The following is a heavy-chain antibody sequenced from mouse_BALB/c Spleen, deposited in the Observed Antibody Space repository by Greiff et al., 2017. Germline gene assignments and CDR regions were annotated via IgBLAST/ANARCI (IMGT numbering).Heavy chain of an antibody. V-gene: IGHV14-4*02. J-gene: IGHJ4*01. CDR3: NGPLSFYDYDEGNAMDY. CDR2: IDPENGDT. CDR1: GFNIKDYY. D-gene: IGHD2-4*01. Sequence: DVKLQESGAELVRSGASVKLSCTASGFNIKDYYMHWVKQRPEQGLEWIGWIDPENGDTEYAPKFQGKATMTADTSSNTAYLQLSSLTSEDTAVYYCNGPLSFYDYDEGNAMDYWGQGTSVTVSS.